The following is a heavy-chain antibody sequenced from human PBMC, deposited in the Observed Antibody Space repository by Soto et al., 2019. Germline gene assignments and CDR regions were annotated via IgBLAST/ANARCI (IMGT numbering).Heavy chain of an antibody. D-gene: IGHD3-3*01. J-gene: IGHJ6*02. CDR2: ISAYNGNT. Sequence: ASVKVSCKASGYTFTSYGISWVRQAPGQGLEWMGWISAYNGNTNYAQKFQGRATMTTDTSTSTAYMEVRSLRSDDTAVYYCARIWMGSLYYGMDVWGQGTTVTVSS. V-gene: IGHV1-18*01. CDR3: ARIWMGSLYYGMDV. CDR1: GYTFTSYG.